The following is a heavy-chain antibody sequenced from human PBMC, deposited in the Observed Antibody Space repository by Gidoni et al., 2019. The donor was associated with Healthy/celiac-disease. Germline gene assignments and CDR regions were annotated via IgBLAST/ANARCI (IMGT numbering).Heavy chain of an antibody. D-gene: IGHD2-2*02. J-gene: IGHJ6*02. CDR1: GGSIRSGGYY. Sequence: QVQLQESGPGLVKPSQTLSLTCTVSGGSIRSGGYYWSWIRQHPGKGLEWIGYIYYSGSTYYNPSLKSRVTISVDTSKNQFSLKLSSVTAADTAVYYCARGRVVPAAIFYYYYGMDVWGQGTTVTVSS. CDR2: IYYSGST. V-gene: IGHV4-31*03. CDR3: ARGRVVPAAIFYYYYGMDV.